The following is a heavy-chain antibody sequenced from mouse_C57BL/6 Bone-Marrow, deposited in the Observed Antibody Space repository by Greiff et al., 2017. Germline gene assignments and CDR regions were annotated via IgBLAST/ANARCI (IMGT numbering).Heavy chain of an antibody. D-gene: IGHD1-1*01. CDR3: ARPPTVVVPEYFDV. CDR2: ISGGGGNT. CDR1: GFTFSSYT. Sequence: EVMLVESGGGLVKPGGSLKLSCAASGFTFSSYTMSWVRQTPEKRLEWVATISGGGGNTYYPDSVKGRFTISRDNAKNTLYLQMSGLRSEDTALYDCARPPTVVVPEYFDVWGTGTTVTVSS. V-gene: IGHV5-9*01. J-gene: IGHJ1*03.